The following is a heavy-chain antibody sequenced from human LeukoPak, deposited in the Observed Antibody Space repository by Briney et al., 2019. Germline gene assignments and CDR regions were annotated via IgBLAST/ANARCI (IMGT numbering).Heavy chain of an antibody. J-gene: IGHJ4*02. CDR3: AKWMSTVTKKDY. CDR1: GFTFSSYA. V-gene: IGHV3-64*01. Sequence: PGGSLRLSCAASGFTFSSYAMHWVRQAPGKGLEYVSAISSNGGSTYYANSVKGRFTISRDNSKNTLYLQMNSLRAEDTAVYYCAKWMSTVTKKDYWGQGTLVTVSS. CDR2: ISSNGGST. D-gene: IGHD4-11*01.